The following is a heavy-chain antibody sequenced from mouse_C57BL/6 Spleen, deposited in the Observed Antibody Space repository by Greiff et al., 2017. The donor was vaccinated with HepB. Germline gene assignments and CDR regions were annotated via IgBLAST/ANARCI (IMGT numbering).Heavy chain of an antibody. CDR2: SRNKANDYTT. Sequence: EVKLVDSGGGLVQSGRSLRLSCAPSGFTFSDFYMEWVRQAPGKGLEWIAASRNKANDYTTEYSASVKGRFIVSRDTSQSILYLQMNALRAEDTAIYYCARDATDDYDGAPFAYWGQGTLVTVSA. D-gene: IGHD2-4*01. CDR1: GFTFSDFY. V-gene: IGHV7-1*01. CDR3: ARDATDDYDGAPFAY. J-gene: IGHJ3*01.